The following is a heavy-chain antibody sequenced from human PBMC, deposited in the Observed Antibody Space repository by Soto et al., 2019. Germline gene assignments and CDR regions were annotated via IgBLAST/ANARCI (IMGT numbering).Heavy chain of an antibody. D-gene: IGHD2-15*01. Sequence: KVSCNASGDTFSIYSITWLRQMPGKGLEWVGIIYPGNSNTMYSPSFQGQVTISADTALSTTYLQWDTLKPSDTAIYFCASDSHCDGGNCPMGGFDMWGQGTMVTVSS. V-gene: IGHV5-51*01. J-gene: IGHJ3*02. CDR1: GDTFSIYS. CDR2: IYPGNSNT. CDR3: ASDSHCDGGNCPMGGFDM.